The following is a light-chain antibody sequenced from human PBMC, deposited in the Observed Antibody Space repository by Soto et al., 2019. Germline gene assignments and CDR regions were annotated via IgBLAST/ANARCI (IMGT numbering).Light chain of an antibody. CDR3: AAWDDSLNGQGV. Sequence: QSVLTQPPSASGTPGQRVSISCSGSSSNIGRNTVNWYQQLPGTAPKVLIYSNDQRPSGVPDRFSGAKSGTSASLAISGLQYEDEADYYCAAWDDSLNGQGVFGGGTKLTVL. V-gene: IGLV1-44*01. CDR1: SSNIGRNT. CDR2: SND. J-gene: IGLJ3*02.